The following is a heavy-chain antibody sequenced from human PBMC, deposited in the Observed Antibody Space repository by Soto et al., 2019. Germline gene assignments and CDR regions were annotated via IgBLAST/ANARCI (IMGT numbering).Heavy chain of an antibody. J-gene: IGHJ6*02. CDR2: MNPNSGNT. CDR1: GYTFTSYD. D-gene: IGHD2-15*01. Sequence: QVQLVQSGAEVKKPGASVKVSCKASGYTFTSYDINWVRQATGQGLEWMGWMNPNSGNTGYAQKFQGRVTMTRNTSIGTAYMELSSLRSEDTAVYYCERIRILKPHYYYYYGMDVWGQGTTVTVSS. CDR3: ERIRILKPHYYYYYGMDV. V-gene: IGHV1-8*01.